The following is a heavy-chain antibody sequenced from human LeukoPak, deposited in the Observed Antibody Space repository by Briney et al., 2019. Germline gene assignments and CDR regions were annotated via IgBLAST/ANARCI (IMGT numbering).Heavy chain of an antibody. CDR2: IYYSGST. V-gene: IGHV4-59*01. J-gene: IGHJ5*02. CDR3: ARAYWSYYYDSSGYYNWFDP. Sequence: PSETQSLTCTVSGGSISSYYWSWIRQPPGKGLEWIGYIYYSGSTNYNPSLKSRVTISVDTSKNQFSLKQSSVTAADTAVYYCARAYWSYYYDSSGYYNWFDPWGQGTLVTVSS. CDR1: GGSISSYY. D-gene: IGHD3-22*01.